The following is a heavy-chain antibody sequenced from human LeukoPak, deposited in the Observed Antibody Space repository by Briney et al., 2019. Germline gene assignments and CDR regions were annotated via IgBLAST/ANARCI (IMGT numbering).Heavy chain of an antibody. D-gene: IGHD4-23*01. J-gene: IGHJ4*02. CDR2: ISYSGST. CDR1: GGSISTSNYY. Sequence: PSETLSLTCTVSGGSISTSNYYWIWIRQPPGKGLEWIGSISYSGSTFYNPSLKSRVTMSVDTSQNQFSLKLSSVTATDTAVYYCARVTTVVVTLFDYWGQGTLVTVSS. CDR3: ARVTTVVVTLFDY. V-gene: IGHV4-39*01.